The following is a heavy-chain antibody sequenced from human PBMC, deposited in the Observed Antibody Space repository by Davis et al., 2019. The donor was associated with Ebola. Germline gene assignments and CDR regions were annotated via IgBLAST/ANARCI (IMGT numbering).Heavy chain of an antibody. V-gene: IGHV3-9*01. Sequence: GGSLRLSCAASGFTFSSYAMSWVRQAPGKGLEWVSGISWNSGSIGYADSVKGRFTISRDNAKNSLYLQMNSLRAEDTALYYCAKDIGFGVLYGMDVWGKGTTVTVSS. J-gene: IGHJ6*04. D-gene: IGHD3-3*01. CDR3: AKDIGFGVLYGMDV. CDR1: GFTFSSYA. CDR2: ISWNSGSI.